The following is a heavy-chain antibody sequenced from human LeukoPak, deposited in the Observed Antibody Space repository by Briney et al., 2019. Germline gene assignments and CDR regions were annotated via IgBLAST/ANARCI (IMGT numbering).Heavy chain of an antibody. V-gene: IGHV4-39*01. CDR3: ARHGAGLLWFGELFYFDY. CDR2: IYYSGTT. CDR1: GGSISSSPYY. J-gene: IGHJ4*02. Sequence: ASETLSLTCTVSGGSISSSPYYWGWIRQPPGKGLEWIGSIYYSGTTHYSPSLESRVTISVDTSKNQFSLKVASVTAADTAVYYCARHGAGLLWFGELFYFDYWGQGTLVTVSS. D-gene: IGHD3-10*01.